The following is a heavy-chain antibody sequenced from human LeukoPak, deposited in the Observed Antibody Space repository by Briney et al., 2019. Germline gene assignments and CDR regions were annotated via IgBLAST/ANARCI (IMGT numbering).Heavy chain of an antibody. CDR3: ARARGYSYGYDY. CDR2: IYHSGST. J-gene: IGHJ4*02. CDR1: GGSISSGGYS. V-gene: IGHV4-30-2*01. Sequence: SETLSLTCAVSGGSISSGGYSWSWIRQPPGKGLEWIGYIYHSGSTNYNPSLKSRVTISVDTSKNQFSLKLSSVTAADTAVYYCARARGYSYGYDYWGQGTLVTVSS. D-gene: IGHD5-18*01.